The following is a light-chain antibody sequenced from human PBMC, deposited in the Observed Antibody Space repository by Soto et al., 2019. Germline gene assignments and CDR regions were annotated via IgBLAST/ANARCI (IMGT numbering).Light chain of an antibody. CDR1: SSNIGAGYD. CDR2: DNS. V-gene: IGLV1-40*01. Sequence: QSVLTQPPSVSGAPGQRVTISCTGSSSNIGAGYDVHWYQQLPGTAPKLLIYDNSNRPSGVPDRFSGSKSGTSASLAITGLQAEDEADYYCQSYGSSLSGFYVFGTGTKVTVL. J-gene: IGLJ1*01. CDR3: QSYGSSLSGFYV.